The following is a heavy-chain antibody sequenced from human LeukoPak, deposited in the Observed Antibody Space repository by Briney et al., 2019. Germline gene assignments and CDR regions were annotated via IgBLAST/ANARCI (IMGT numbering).Heavy chain of an antibody. CDR3: ARCGTYCGGDWFDP. Sequence: SVKVSCKASGGTFSSYAISWVRQAPGQGLEWMGRIIPIFGTANYAQKFQGRVTITTDESTSTAYMEPSSLRSEDTAVYYCARCGTYCGGDWFDPWGQGTLVTVSS. CDR2: IIPIFGTA. D-gene: IGHD2-21*01. CDR1: GGTFSSYA. V-gene: IGHV1-69*05. J-gene: IGHJ5*02.